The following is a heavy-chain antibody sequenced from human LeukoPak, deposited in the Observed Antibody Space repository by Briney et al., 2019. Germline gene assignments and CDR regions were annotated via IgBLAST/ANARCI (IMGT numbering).Heavy chain of an antibody. V-gene: IGHV3-11*01. CDR3: ARDAWSYWSYGMDV. J-gene: IGHJ6*02. CDR1: AFTFSDYY. D-gene: IGHD1-26*01. Sequence: GGSLRLSCAASAFTFSDYYMSWIRQAPGKGLEWVSYISSSGSTIYYADSVKGRFTISRGNAKNSLYLQMNSLRAEDTAVYYCARDAWSYWSYGMDVWGQGTTVTVSS. CDR2: ISSSGSTI.